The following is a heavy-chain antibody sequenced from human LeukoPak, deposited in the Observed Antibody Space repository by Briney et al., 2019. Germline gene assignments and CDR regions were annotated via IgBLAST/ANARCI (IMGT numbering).Heavy chain of an antibody. Sequence: GGSLRLSCVASGFTFSSRWMHWVRQAPGKGLVWVSIINTDGSTTRYADFVEGRFTISRDNARNALYLEMNSLRVEDTAVYFCARDISRTMDVWGQGTTVTV. D-gene: IGHD2/OR15-2a*01. J-gene: IGHJ6*02. CDR1: GFTFSSRW. CDR3: ARDISRTMDV. V-gene: IGHV3-74*01. CDR2: INTDGSTT.